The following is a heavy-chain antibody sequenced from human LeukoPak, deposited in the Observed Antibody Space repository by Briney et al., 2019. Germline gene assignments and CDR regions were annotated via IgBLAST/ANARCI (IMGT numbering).Heavy chain of an antibody. V-gene: IGHV1-8*01. Sequence: ASVKVSCKASGYTFTSYNTNWVRQATGQGLEWMGWMNPNSGNTGYAQKFQGRVTMTRNTSISTAYMELSSLRSEDTAVYYCARRIVGAPYAFDIWGQGTMVTVSS. D-gene: IGHD1-26*01. CDR1: GYTFTSYN. J-gene: IGHJ3*02. CDR2: MNPNSGNT. CDR3: ARRIVGAPYAFDI.